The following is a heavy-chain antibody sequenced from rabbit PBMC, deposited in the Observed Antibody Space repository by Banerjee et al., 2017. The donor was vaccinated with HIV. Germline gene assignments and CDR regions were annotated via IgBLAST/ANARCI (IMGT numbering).Heavy chain of an antibody. CDR2: IVSSSDST. Sequence: QSLEESGGGLVKPGGTLTLTCKASGIDFSTKYYMCWVRQAPGKGLEWVACIVSSSDSTYYASWVNGRFTISKTSTTVDLKMTSLTAADTATYFCARGYTGGGRVFYRLALWGPGTLVTVS. CDR1: GIDFSTKYY. J-gene: IGHJ6*01. CDR3: ARGYTGGGRVFYRLAL. V-gene: IGHV1S43*01. D-gene: IGHD4-2*01.